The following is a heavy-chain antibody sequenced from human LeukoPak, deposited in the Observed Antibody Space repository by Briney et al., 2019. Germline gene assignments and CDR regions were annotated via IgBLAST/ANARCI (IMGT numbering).Heavy chain of an antibody. D-gene: IGHD6-19*01. CDR1: GYTFTGYY. Sequence: GASVKVSCKASGYTFTGYYMHWVRQAPGQGLEWMGWINPNSGGANYAQKFQGRVTMTRDTSITTAYMELSSLRSDDAAVFYCARGGKLDASGWDFLDYWGQGTLVTVSS. CDR2: INPNSGGA. V-gene: IGHV1-2*02. CDR3: ARGGKLDASGWDFLDY. J-gene: IGHJ4*02.